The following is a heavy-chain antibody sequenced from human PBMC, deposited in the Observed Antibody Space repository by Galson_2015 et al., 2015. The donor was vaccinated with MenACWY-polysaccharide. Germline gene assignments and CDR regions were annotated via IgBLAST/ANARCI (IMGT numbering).Heavy chain of an antibody. Sequence: SLRLSCAASGFTASSIYMSWVRQAPGKGLEGVSVIYSGGSTYYADSVKGRFTISRDNSKNTLYLQMNSLRAEDTAVYYCAREVYYYGSGSYRVSHWFDPWGQGTLVTVSS. V-gene: IGHV3-66*01. CDR3: AREVYYYGSGSYRVSHWFDP. CDR1: GFTASSIY. D-gene: IGHD3-10*01. J-gene: IGHJ5*02. CDR2: IYSGGST.